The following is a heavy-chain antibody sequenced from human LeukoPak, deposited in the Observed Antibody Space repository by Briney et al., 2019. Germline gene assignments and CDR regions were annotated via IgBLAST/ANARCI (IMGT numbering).Heavy chain of an antibody. CDR2: IRYDGSNK. J-gene: IGHJ4*02. D-gene: IGHD6-13*01. V-gene: IGHV3-30*02. CDR3: AKDLKAAAGIFDY. Sequence: GGSLRLSCAASGFTFSSYGMHWARQAPGKGLEWVAFIRYDGSNKYYADSVKGRFTISRDNSKNTLYLQMNSLRAGDTAVYYCAKDLKAAAGIFDYWGQGTLVTVSS. CDR1: GFTFSSYG.